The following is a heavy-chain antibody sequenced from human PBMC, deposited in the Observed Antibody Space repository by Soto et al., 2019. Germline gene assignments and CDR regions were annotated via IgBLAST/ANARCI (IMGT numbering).Heavy chain of an antibody. Sequence: QVQLQESGPGLVEPSQTLSLSCTVSGDSISSGAYCWNWIRQHPGKGLEWIGCISYSGSISYNPSLKSRVTISVDTSKYQFSLKLTSVTAADTAVYYCARGVLRWGQGTLVTVSS. V-gene: IGHV4-31*02. CDR1: GDSISSGAYC. J-gene: IGHJ4*02. D-gene: IGHD1-1*01. CDR3: ARGVLR. CDR2: ISYSGSI.